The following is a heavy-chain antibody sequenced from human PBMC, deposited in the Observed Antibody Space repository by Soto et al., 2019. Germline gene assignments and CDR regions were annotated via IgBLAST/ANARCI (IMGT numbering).Heavy chain of an antibody. J-gene: IGHJ6*03. Sequence: PSETLSLTCTVSGGSISSYYWSWIRQPPGKGLEWIGYIYYSGSTNYNPSLKSRVTISVDTSKNQFSLKLSSVTAADTAVYYCARGVTERSDYGSGGYYMDVWGKGTTVTVSS. CDR3: ARGVTERSDYGSGGYYMDV. D-gene: IGHD3-10*01. CDR1: GGSISSYY. V-gene: IGHV4-59*01. CDR2: IYYSGST.